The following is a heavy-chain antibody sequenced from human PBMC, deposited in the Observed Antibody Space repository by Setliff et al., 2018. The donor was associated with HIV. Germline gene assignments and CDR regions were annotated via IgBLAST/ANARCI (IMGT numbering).Heavy chain of an antibody. CDR3: ARNDRWVYNDYLDY. D-gene: IGHD3-10*01. CDR2: ISGSGRGT. Sequence: SLRLSCAVSGFTFSSYAMSWVRQAPGKGLEWVSAISGSGRGTYYADSVKGRFTISRDNSKNTLYLQVNSLRTEDTAVYFCARNDRWVYNDYLDYWGQGTLVTVSS. CDR1: GFTFSSYA. J-gene: IGHJ4*02. V-gene: IGHV3-23*01.